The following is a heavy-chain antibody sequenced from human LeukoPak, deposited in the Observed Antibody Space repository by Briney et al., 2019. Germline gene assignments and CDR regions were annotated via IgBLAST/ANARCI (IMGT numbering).Heavy chain of an antibody. Sequence: PGGSLRLSCAVSGFTFRTYWMHWVRQVPGEGLVWVSRINEDGSITNYADSVKGRFSISRDNAKNTLYLQMNSLRAEDTAVYYCGRETPGVQWLGVFDYWGQGTLVTVSS. CDR2: INEDGSIT. J-gene: IGHJ4*02. D-gene: IGHD6-19*01. CDR3: GRETPGVQWLGVFDY. V-gene: IGHV3-74*01. CDR1: GFTFRTYW.